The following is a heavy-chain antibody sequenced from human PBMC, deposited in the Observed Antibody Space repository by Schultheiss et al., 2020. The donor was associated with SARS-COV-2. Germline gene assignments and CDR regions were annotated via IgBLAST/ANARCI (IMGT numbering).Heavy chain of an antibody. Sequence: GGSLRLSCAASGFTFSSYAMSWVRQAPGKGLEWVAVIWYDGSNKYYVDSVKGRFTISRDNSKNTLYLQMNSLRAEDTAVYYCARVLRAATDYYYYYMDVWGKGTTVTVSS. CDR3: ARVLRAATDYYYYYMDV. J-gene: IGHJ6*03. D-gene: IGHD6-25*01. V-gene: IGHV3-33*08. CDR1: GFTFSSYA. CDR2: IWYDGSNK.